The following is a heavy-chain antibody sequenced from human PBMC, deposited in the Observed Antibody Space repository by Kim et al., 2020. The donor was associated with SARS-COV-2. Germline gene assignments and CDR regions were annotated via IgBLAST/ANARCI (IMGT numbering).Heavy chain of an antibody. J-gene: IGHJ4*02. V-gene: IGHV3-30*07. CDR3: ARLYGNTFDY. CDR2: KK. D-gene: IGHD2-8*01. Sequence: KKYYGDSVKGQFTTAREDPRTTLDVQMNSVVAEDTAVYYCARLYGNTFDYWGQGTLVTVSS.